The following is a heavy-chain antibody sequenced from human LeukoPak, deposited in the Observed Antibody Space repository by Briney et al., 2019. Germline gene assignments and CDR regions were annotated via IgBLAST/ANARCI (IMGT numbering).Heavy chain of an antibody. D-gene: IGHD3-22*01. V-gene: IGHV7-4-1*02. CDR3: AREGYYDSSGYYRD. Sequence: ASVTVSCTASGYTFTSYAMNWVRQAPGQGLEWMGWINTNTGNPTYAQGFTGRFVFSLDTSVSTAYLQISSLKAEDTAVYYCAREGYYDSSGYYRDWGQGTLVTVSS. CDR2: INTNTGNP. CDR1: GYTFTSYA. J-gene: IGHJ1*01.